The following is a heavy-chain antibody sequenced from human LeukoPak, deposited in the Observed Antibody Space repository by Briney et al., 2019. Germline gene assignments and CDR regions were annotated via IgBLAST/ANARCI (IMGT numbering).Heavy chain of an antibody. CDR2: ISSSSTI. CDR3: ARGGTSSSLAY. CDR1: GFTFSSYS. Sequence: GGSLRLSCAASGFTFSSYSINWVRQAPGKGLEWVSYISSSSTISYADSVKGRFTISRDNANNSLYLQMNSLRAEDTAVYYCARGGTSSSLAYWGQGTLVTVSS. D-gene: IGHD4-23*01. J-gene: IGHJ4*02. V-gene: IGHV3-48*01.